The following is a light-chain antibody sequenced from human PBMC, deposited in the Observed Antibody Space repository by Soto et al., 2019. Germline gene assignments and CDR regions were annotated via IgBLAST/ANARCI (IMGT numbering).Light chain of an antibody. CDR1: SSDVGNYNL. J-gene: IGLJ1*01. Sequence: QSALTQPASVSGSPGQSITISCTGTSSDVGNYNLVSWYQQYPGKAPKLMIYEGSKRPSGVSDRFSGSKSGNTASLTISGLQAEDEADYYCCSYAGSFILDVFGTGTKLTVL. CDR3: CSYAGSFILDV. CDR2: EGS. V-gene: IGLV2-23*01.